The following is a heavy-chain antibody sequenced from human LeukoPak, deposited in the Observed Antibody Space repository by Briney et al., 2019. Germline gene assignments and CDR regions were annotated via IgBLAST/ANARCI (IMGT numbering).Heavy chain of an antibody. CDR3: ARDRPTGASRVFVVQ. CDR1: GFTFSTYA. J-gene: IGHJ4*02. D-gene: IGHD3-3*01. V-gene: IGHV3-21*06. CDR2: MSSGSRYI. Sequence: PGGSLRLSCTASGFTFSTYAMTWVRQAPGKGLEWISSMSSGSRYIYYADSVRGRFTISRDNTKNALYLTMNNLRAEDTAIDYCARDRPTGASRVFVVQWGQGTPVTVSS.